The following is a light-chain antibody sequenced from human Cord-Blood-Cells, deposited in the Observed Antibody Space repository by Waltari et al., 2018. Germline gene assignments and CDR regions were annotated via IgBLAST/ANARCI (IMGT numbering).Light chain of an antibody. Sequence: EIVLTQSPATLSLSPGERATLSCRASQSVSSYLAWYPQKPGHAPRLLIYDASNRATGIPARFSGSGSGTDFTLTISSLEPEDFAVYYCQQRSNWLWTFGQGTKVEIK. J-gene: IGKJ1*01. CDR2: DAS. V-gene: IGKV3-11*01. CDR1: QSVSSY. CDR3: QQRSNWLWT.